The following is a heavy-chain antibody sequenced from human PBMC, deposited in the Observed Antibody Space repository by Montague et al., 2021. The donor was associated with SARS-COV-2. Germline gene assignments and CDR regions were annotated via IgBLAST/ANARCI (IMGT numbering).Heavy chain of an antibody. Sequence: SLRLSCAVSGFTFSSYSMNRVRQAPGKGLEWVSSISSSSSYIYYADSVKGRFTISRDNAKNSLYLQMNSLRAEDTAVYYCARDGVYDILTGYWTDWGQGTLVTVSS. D-gene: IGHD3-9*01. J-gene: IGHJ4*02. CDR3: ARDGVYDILTGYWTD. V-gene: IGHV3-21*01. CDR1: GFTFSSYS. CDR2: ISSSSSYI.